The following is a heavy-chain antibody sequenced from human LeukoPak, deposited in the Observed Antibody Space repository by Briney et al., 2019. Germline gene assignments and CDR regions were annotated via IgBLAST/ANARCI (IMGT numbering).Heavy chain of an antibody. CDR1: GGSLSSYH. CDR2: IFFTGST. J-gene: IGHJ4*02. CDR3: ARRYGSGSYDKFDY. Sequence: PSETLSLTCTVSGGSLSSYHWNWIRQPPGKGLEWIGYIFFTGSTNYNTSLKSRVTISLDTSKSQFSLRLTSVTDADTAVYYCARRYGSGSYDKFDYWGQGTLVTVSS. D-gene: IGHD3-10*01. V-gene: IGHV4-59*08.